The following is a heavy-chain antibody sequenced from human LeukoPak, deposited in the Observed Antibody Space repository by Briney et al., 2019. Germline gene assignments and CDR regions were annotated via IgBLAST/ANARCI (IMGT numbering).Heavy chain of an antibody. D-gene: IGHD2-15*01. V-gene: IGHV3-23*01. J-gene: IGHJ4*02. CDR1: GFTFSTYV. Sequence: GGSLRLSCAASGFTFSTYVMNWFRQAPGKGLEWVSTISVGAEYIFYADSVKGRFTISRDDSNNALYLQMHSLTAEDTALYYCASGPPFFKYFDHWGQGTLVTVSS. CDR3: ASGPPFFKYFDH. CDR2: ISVGAEYI.